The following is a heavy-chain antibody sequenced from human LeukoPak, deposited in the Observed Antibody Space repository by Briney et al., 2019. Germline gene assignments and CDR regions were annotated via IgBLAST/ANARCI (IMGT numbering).Heavy chain of an antibody. CDR1: GGSISSYY. J-gene: IGHJ3*02. CDR2: IYASGST. Sequence: SETLSLTCTVSGGSISSYYWSWIRQPAGKGLEWIGRIYASGSTNYNPSLKSRVTMSADTSKNQFSLKLSSVTAADTAVYYCAREYGSGWPQPYDAFDIWGQGTMVTVSS. V-gene: IGHV4-4*07. D-gene: IGHD6-19*01. CDR3: AREYGSGWPQPYDAFDI.